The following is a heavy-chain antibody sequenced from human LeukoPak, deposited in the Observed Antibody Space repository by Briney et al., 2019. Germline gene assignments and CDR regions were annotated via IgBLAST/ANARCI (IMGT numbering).Heavy chain of an antibody. CDR2: INPNSGGT. V-gene: IGHV1-2*04. CDR1: GYTFTGYY. D-gene: IGHD3-10*01. J-gene: IGHJ4*02. Sequence: ASVKVSCKASGYTFTGYYMHWVRQAPGQGLEWMGWINPNSGGTNYAQKFQGWVTMTRDTSISTAYMELSRLRSDDTAVYYCAPQRAPPYGYHYWGQGTLVTVSS. CDR3: APQRAPPYGYHY.